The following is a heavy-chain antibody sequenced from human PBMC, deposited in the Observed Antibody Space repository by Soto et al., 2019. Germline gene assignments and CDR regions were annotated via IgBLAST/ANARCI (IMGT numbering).Heavy chain of an antibody. CDR1: GYTFTSYY. V-gene: IGHV1-46*01. CDR3: ARDLGLIKAVVITPGSFDP. CDR2: INPSGGST. D-gene: IGHD3-22*01. J-gene: IGHJ5*02. Sequence: ASVKVSCKASGYTFTSYYMHWVRQAPGQGLEWMGIINPSGGSTSYAQKFQGRVTMTRDTSTSTVYMELSSLRSEDTAVYYCARDLGLIKAVVITPGSFDPWGQGTLVTVPS.